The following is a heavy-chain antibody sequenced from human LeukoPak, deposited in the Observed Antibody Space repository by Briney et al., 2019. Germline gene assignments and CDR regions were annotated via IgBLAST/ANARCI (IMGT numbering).Heavy chain of an antibody. D-gene: IGHD4-23*01. CDR1: GFTFSSYE. CDR3: ARCPRWAHFDY. V-gene: IGHV3-48*03. J-gene: IGHJ4*02. Sequence: SGGSLRLSCAGSGFTFSSYEMNWVRQAPGKGLEWVSYISSSGRAIYYADSVKARFTVSRDNAKNSLYLQMNSLRAEDTAVYYCARCPRWAHFDYWGQGTLVTVSS. CDR2: ISSSGRAI.